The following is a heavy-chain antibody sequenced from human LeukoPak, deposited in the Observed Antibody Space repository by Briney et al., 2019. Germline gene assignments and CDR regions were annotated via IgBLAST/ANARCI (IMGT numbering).Heavy chain of an antibody. CDR1: GGTFSSYA. CDR3: ARDLIVVVNPKPEYFQH. D-gene: IGHD3-22*01. V-gene: IGHV1-69*04. CDR2: IIPILGIA. J-gene: IGHJ1*01. Sequence: SVKVSCKASGGTFSSYAISWVRQAPGQGLEWMGRIIPILGIANYAQKFQGRVTITADKSTSTAYMELSSLRSEDTAVYYCARDLIVVVNPKPEYFQHWGQGTLVTVSS.